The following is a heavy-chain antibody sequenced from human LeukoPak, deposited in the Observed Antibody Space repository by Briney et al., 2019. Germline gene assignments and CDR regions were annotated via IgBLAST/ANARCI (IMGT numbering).Heavy chain of an antibody. CDR3: ATYGRVRAAASNFDY. D-gene: IGHD6-13*01. V-gene: IGHV5-51*01. Sequence: GESLKISCKGSGYSFTSYWIGWVRQMPGKGLEWMGIIYPGDSDTRYSPSFQGQVTISADKSISTAYLQWSSLKASDTAMYYRATYGRVRAAASNFDYWGQGTLVTVSS. CDR1: GYSFTSYW. CDR2: IYPGDSDT. J-gene: IGHJ4*02.